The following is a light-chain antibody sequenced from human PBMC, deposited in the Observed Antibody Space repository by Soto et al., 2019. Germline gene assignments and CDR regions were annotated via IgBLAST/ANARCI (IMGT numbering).Light chain of an antibody. Sequence: EILFTQSPATLSFSPGDSATLSFMATRSVSSYLAWYQQKPGQAPRLLIYDASTRPTDIPARFSGSGSGTDFTLTISSLEPEDFAPYYCQQSRKWTITFGQGTRMEIK. CDR1: RSVSSY. CDR2: DAS. V-gene: IGKV3-11*01. CDR3: QQSRKWTIT. J-gene: IGKJ5*01.